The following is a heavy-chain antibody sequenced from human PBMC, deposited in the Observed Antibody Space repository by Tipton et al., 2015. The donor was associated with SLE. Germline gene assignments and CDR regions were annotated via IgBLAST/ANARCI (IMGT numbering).Heavy chain of an antibody. J-gene: IGHJ6*02. Sequence: TLSLTCTVSGGSISNYYWNWMRQSPGKGLEWIGYIYYSGSTNYNPSLKSRITISVDTSKKQFSLRLSSVTPADTAIYYCARTWEDEEDYCGMDVWGQGTTVTVSS. CDR2: IYYSGST. V-gene: IGHV4-59*01. CDR1: GGSISNYY. D-gene: IGHD1-26*01. CDR3: ARTWEDEEDYCGMDV.